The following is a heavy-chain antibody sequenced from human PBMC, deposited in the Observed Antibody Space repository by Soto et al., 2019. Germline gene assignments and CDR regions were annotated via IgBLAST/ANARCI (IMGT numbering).Heavy chain of an antibody. Sequence: LSLTCAVYGGSFSGYYWSWIRQPPGKGLEWIGEINHSGSTNYNPSLKSRVTISVDTSKNQFSLKLSSVTAADTAVYYCARHSYYSNPLRFDPWGQGTLVTVSS. CDR1: GGSFSGYY. CDR2: INHSGST. D-gene: IGHD4-4*01. CDR3: ARHSYYSNPLRFDP. J-gene: IGHJ5*02. V-gene: IGHV4-34*01.